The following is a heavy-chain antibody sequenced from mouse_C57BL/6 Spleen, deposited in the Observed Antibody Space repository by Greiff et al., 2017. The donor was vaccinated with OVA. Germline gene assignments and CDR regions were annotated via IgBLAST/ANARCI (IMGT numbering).Heavy chain of an antibody. CDR3: ARRTAQAAMDY. J-gene: IGHJ4*01. Sequence: QVQLQQPGAELVRPGTSVKLSCKASGYTFTSYWLHWVKQRPGQGLEWIGVIDPSDSYTNYNQKFKGKATWTVDTSSSTADMQRSSLTSADSAVYYCARRTAQAAMDYWGQGTSVTVSS. CDR2: IDPSDSYT. CDR1: GYTFTSYW. V-gene: IGHV1-59*01. D-gene: IGHD3-2*02.